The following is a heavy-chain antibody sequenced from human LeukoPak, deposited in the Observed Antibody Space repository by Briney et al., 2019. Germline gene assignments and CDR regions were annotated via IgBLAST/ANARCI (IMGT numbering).Heavy chain of an antibody. Sequence: SETLSLTCAVYGGSFSGYYWSWIRQPPGKGLEWMGEINHNGSTNSQPSLKRRVTISVDTSNNQFSLKLSSVPAADTAVYYCARGGFFYYSYYYMDVWGKGTTVTVPS. V-gene: IGHV4-34*01. CDR3: ARGGFFYYSYYYMDV. J-gene: IGHJ6*03. CDR2: INHNGST. CDR1: GGSFSGYY.